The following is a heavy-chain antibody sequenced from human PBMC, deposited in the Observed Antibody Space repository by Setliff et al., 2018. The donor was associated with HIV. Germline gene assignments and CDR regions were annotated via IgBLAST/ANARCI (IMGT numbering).Heavy chain of an antibody. CDR2: FDPEDAET. V-gene: IGHV1-24*01. Sequence: ASVKVSCKVSGHTLTELSMQWVRQAPGKGFEWMGGFDPEDAETIYAQNFRGRVTMTEDTSTYTDYMELSSLRSEDTAFYYCTKDGSYDILTGPTPVAFDIWGQGTMVTVSS. CDR1: GHTLTELS. CDR3: TKDGSYDILTGPTPVAFDI. D-gene: IGHD3-9*01. J-gene: IGHJ3*02.